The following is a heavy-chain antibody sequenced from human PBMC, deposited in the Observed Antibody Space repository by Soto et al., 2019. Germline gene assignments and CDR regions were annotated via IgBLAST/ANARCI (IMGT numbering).Heavy chain of an antibody. Sequence: LSLTFTVSGXSMRNYFWTWIRQPPGKGLEWIGYIHYSGTTSFFPSYNPSLRSRVTISEDTSKNQFSLKLLSVTTADTAVYFCAAGEASSRNLAPYYLDFWGQGTLVTVSS. CDR3: AAGEASSRNLAPYYLDF. CDR2: IHYSGTT. J-gene: IGHJ4*02. CDR1: GXSMRNYF. D-gene: IGHD6-13*01. V-gene: IGHV4-59*01.